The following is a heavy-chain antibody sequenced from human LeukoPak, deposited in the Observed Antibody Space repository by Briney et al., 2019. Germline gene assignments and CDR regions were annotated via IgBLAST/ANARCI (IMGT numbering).Heavy chain of an antibody. CDR3: ARVGGEESYYYGMDV. CDR1: GCTFTSYD. Sequence: AASVKVSCKASGCTFTSYDINWVRQATGQGLEWMGWMNPNSGNTGYAQKFQGRVTMTRNTSISTAYMELSSLRSEDTAVYYCARVGGEESYYYGMDVWGQGTTVTVSS. CDR2: MNPNSGNT. J-gene: IGHJ6*02. D-gene: IGHD3-10*01. V-gene: IGHV1-8*01.